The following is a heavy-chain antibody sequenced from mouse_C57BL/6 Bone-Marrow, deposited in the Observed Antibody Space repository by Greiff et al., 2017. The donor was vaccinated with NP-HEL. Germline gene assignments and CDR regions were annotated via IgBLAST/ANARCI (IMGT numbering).Heavy chain of an antibody. CDR3: ARHTVVAHYYAMDY. CDR1: GYTFTSYW. J-gene: IGHJ4*01. V-gene: IGHV1-59*01. CDR2: IDPSDSYT. Sequence: QVQLQQPGAELVRPGTSVKLSCKASGYTFTSYWMHWVKQRPGQGLEWIGVIDPSDSYTNYNQKFKGKATLTLDTSSSTAYMQLSSLTSEDSAVYYCARHTVVAHYYAMDYWGQGTSVTVSS. D-gene: IGHD1-1*01.